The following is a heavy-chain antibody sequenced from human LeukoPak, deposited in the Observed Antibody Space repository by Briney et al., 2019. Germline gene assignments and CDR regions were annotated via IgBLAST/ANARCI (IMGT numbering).Heavy chain of an antibody. D-gene: IGHD3/OR15-3a*01. V-gene: IGHV3-21*01. J-gene: IGHJ4*02. CDR1: GFTFSSYA. Sequence: GGSLRLSCAASGFTFSSYAMSWVRQAPGKGLEWVSSISSSSAFISYADSLKGRFSISRDNANNSLYLQMSSLRAEDTAVYYCARDRTSDYWGQGTLVTVSS. CDR2: ISSSSAFI. CDR3: ARDRTSDY.